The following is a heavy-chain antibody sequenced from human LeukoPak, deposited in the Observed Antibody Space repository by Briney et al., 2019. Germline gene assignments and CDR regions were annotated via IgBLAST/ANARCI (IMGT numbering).Heavy chain of an antibody. Sequence: GGSLRLSCAVSGFTFSTYAMHWVRQAPGKGLEWVAVISYDGRNQKYADSAKGGFTISRDNFKNTLYLQMNSLRAEDTAVYYCAREGVGGMDVWGQGTTVTVSS. CDR3: AREGVGGMDV. D-gene: IGHD1-26*01. V-gene: IGHV3-30*04. CDR2: ISYDGRNQ. J-gene: IGHJ6*02. CDR1: GFTFSTYA.